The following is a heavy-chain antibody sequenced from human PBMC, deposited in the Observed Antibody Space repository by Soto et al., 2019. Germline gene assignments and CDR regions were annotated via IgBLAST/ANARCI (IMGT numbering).Heavy chain of an antibody. Sequence: SEILSLTCTVSGDSISSYYGGWFPPPPGKGLKRIGYIYYSGSTTYHPSLKSRVPISVDTSKNQFSLNLTSVTVADTAVYYCARLGGYYQAFDQWGQGSLVTVSS. CDR2: IYYSGST. V-gene: IGHV4-59*08. CDR3: ARLGGYYQAFDQ. J-gene: IGHJ4*02. D-gene: IGHD3-22*01. CDR1: GDSISSYY.